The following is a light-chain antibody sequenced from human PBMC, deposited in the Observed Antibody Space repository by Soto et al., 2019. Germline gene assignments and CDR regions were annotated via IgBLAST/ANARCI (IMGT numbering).Light chain of an antibody. CDR2: EDN. Sequence: NFMLTQPHSVSESPGKTVTISCTRSSGSIASNYVQWYQQRPGSSPTTVIYEDNQRPSGVPDRFSGSIDSSSNSASLSISGLKTEDEADYYCQSHDSSNVLFGGGTKLTVL. V-gene: IGLV6-57*01. CDR1: SGSIASNY. J-gene: IGLJ2*01. CDR3: QSHDSSNVL.